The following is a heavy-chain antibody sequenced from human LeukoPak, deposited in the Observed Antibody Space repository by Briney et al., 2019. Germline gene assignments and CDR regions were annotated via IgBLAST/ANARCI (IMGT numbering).Heavy chain of an antibody. D-gene: IGHD5-24*01. CDR1: GFTFTSSA. CDR3: ARDLEMATITGFAFDI. J-gene: IGHJ3*02. CDR2: IVVGSGNT. V-gene: IGHV1-58*02. Sequence: GASVKVSCKASGFTFTSSAMQWVRQARGQRLEWIGWIVVGSGNTNYARKFQERVTITRDMSTSTAYMELSSLRSEDTAVYYCARDLEMATITGFAFDIWGQGTMVTVSS.